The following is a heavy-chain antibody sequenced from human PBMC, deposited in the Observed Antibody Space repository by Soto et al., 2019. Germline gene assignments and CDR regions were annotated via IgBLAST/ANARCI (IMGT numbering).Heavy chain of an antibody. CDR3: ARGADGDY. V-gene: IGHV1-18*01. J-gene: IGHJ4*02. CDR1: GYIFTNND. Sequence: QVQMVQSGAEVKKPGASVKVSCKASGYIFTNNDITWVRQAPGQGLEWMGWISAYNGNTNYAQKLQDRVTMTTDTSTSTANMELRSLRSDDTAVYYCARGADGDYWGQGTLVIVSS. D-gene: IGHD6-25*01. CDR2: ISAYNGNT.